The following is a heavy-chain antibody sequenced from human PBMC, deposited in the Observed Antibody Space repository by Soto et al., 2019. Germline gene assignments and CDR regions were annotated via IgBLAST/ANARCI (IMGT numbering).Heavy chain of an antibody. J-gene: IGHJ6*02. CDR1: GYTFTSYG. V-gene: IGHV1-18*01. CDR3: ARGKGTAMVWPPDYYGMDV. CDR2: ISAYNGNT. D-gene: IGHD5-18*01. Sequence: GASVKVSCKASGYTFTSYGMSWVRQAPGQGLEWMGWISAYNGNTKYAQKLQGRVTMTTDTSTSTAYMELRSLRSDDTAVYYCARGKGTAMVWPPDYYGMDVWGQGPTVTVSS.